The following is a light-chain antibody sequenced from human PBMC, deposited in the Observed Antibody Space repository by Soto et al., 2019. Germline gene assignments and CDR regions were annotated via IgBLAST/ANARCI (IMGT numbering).Light chain of an antibody. V-gene: IGLV2-14*01. CDR3: SSYTSSSTLL. CDR1: SSDVGGYNY. J-gene: IGLJ2*01. CDR2: EVT. Sequence: QSALTQPASVSGSPGQSITISCTGTSSDVGGYNYVSWYQQHPGKAPKLLIYEVTYRPSGVSNRFSGSKSGNTASLTISGLQAEDEGDFFCSSYTSSSTLLVGGGTKLTGL.